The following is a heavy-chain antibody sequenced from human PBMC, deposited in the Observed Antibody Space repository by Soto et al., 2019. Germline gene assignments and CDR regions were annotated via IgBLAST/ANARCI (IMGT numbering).Heavy chain of an antibody. CDR1: GYSFTNDW. J-gene: IGHJ6*02. CDR3: ARFGHNYDIYYYFGMDV. Sequence: KICRKGAGYSFTNDWVGWVRQMPGKGLEWMGIIYPDDSDTRYSPSFQGQVTISADKSISTAYLQWSSLKASDTAMYYCARFGHNYDIYYYFGMDVWGHGTKVTV. D-gene: IGHD3-22*01. CDR2: IYPDDSDT. V-gene: IGHV5-51*01.